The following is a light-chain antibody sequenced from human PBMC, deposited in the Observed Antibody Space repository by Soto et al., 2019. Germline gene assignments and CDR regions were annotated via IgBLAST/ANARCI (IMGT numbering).Light chain of an antibody. J-gene: IGLJ1*01. Sequence: QSVLTQPPSVSGSPGQSITISCTGTSSDVGGYNYVSWYQQHPGKAPKLMIYEVSNRPSGVSTRFSGSKSGNTASLTISGLQAEDEADYYCSSYTSSRTRVFGTGTKVTVL. V-gene: IGLV2-14*01. CDR2: EVS. CDR3: SSYTSSRTRV. CDR1: SSDVGGYNY.